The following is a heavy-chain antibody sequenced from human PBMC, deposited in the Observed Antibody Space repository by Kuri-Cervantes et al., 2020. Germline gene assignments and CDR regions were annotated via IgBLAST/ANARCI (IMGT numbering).Heavy chain of an antibody. CDR2: ISSSSIYI. CDR3: ATDKGYFAFDY. CDR1: GFTFSGYS. D-gene: IGHD1-26*01. J-gene: IGHJ4*02. V-gene: IGHV3-21*01. Sequence: GESLKISCAASGFTFSGYSMSWVRQTPGKGLEWVSSISSSSIYIYYADSVKGRFTVSRDNTKNSLFLQINSLRVEDTAVYYCATDKGYFAFDYWDQGTLVTVSS.